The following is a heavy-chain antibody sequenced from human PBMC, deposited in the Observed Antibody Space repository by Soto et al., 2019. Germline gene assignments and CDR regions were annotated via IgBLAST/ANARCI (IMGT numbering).Heavy chain of an antibody. CDR3: AREGCTNGVCYKGAFDI. Sequence: GGSLRLSCAASGFTFSSYGMHWVRQAPGKGLEWVAVIWYDGSNKYYADSVKGRFTISRDNSKNTLYLQMNSLRAEDTAVYYCAREGCTNGVCYKGAFDIWGQGTMVTVSS. D-gene: IGHD2-8*01. J-gene: IGHJ3*02. CDR2: IWYDGSNK. CDR1: GFTFSSYG. V-gene: IGHV3-33*01.